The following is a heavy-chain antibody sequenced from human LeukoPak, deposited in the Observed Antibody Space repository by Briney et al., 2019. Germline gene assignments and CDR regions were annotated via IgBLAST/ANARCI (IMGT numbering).Heavy chain of an antibody. CDR1: GYTFTSYW. D-gene: IGHD2-2*01. Sequence: GESLKISCKASGYTFTSYWIGWARQMPGKGLEWMGIIYPDDSETKYSPSFQGQVTISADKSVTTAYLQWSSLKASDTAMYYCAKRDCSKTTCYSIGDAFDVWGQGTMVTVSS. CDR2: IYPDDSET. V-gene: IGHV5-51*01. J-gene: IGHJ3*01. CDR3: AKRDCSKTTCYSIGDAFDV.